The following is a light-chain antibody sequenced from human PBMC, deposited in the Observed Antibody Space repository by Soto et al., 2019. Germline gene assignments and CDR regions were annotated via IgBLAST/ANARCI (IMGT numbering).Light chain of an antibody. V-gene: IGKV3-15*01. CDR3: QQYNDWPRT. CDR1: QGVSRD. J-gene: IGKJ1*01. CDR2: HAS. Sequence: EIKMTQSPDTLSVSPGERVALSCRASQGVSRDLAWYQQKPSQAPRLLIYHASTRATGIPARFSGTGSGTEFTLTISSVQSEDFALYYCQQYNDWPRTFGQGSKVEIK.